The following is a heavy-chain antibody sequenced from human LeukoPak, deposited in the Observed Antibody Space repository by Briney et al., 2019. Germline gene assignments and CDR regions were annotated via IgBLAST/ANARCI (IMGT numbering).Heavy chain of an antibody. D-gene: IGHD6-19*01. CDR2: INPSGGST. V-gene: IGHV1-46*01. J-gene: IGHJ6*04. CDR3: ASGSSGWSQGTPYYYYGMGV. Sequence: ASVKVSCKASGYTFTSYYMHWVRQAPGQGLEWMGIINPSGGSTSYAQKFQGRVTMTRDTSTSTVYMELSSLRSEDTAVYYCASGSSGWSQGTPYYYYGMGVWGKGTTVTVSS. CDR1: GYTFTSYY.